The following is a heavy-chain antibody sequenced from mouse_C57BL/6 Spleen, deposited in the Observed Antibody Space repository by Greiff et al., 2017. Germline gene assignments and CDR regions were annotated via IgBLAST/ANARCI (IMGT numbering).Heavy chain of an antibody. CDR3: ARGAQATN. CDR2: IYPRSGNT. V-gene: IGHV1-81*01. Sequence: VQLQQSGAELARPGASVKLSCKASGYTFTSYGISWVKQRTGQGLEWIGEIYPRSGNTYYNEKFKGKATLTADKSSSTAYMELRSLTSEDSAVYFCARGAQATNWGQGTTLTVSS. CDR1: GYTFTSYG. J-gene: IGHJ2*01. D-gene: IGHD3-2*02.